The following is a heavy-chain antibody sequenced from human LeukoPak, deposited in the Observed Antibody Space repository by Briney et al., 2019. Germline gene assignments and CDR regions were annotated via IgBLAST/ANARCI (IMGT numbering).Heavy chain of an antibody. CDR2: ISSSGNT. J-gene: IGHJ4*02. CDR1: GGSTSGGNYY. V-gene: IGHV4-39*02. D-gene: IGHD3-3*01. CDR3: ARLGAGPTYYDFWSGYSSFYFDY. Sequence: SETLSLTCIVSGGSTSGGNYYWGWIRRPPGKGLEWIGGISSSGNTYYNPSLKSRITISIDTSKNHFSLKLSSVTAADTAVYYCARLGAGPTYYDFWSGYSSFYFDYWGQGTLVTVSS.